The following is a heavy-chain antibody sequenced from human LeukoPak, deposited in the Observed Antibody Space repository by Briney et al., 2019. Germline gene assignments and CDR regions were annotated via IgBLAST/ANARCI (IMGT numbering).Heavy chain of an antibody. D-gene: IGHD6-13*01. Sequence: GGSLRLSCAASRFTFSRYAMSWVRQAPGKGLEWVSAISGSGGSTFYADSVKGRFTISRDNSKNTLFLQMNTLRAGDTGVYYCASLRGITAAPQPDCWGEGTLVTVSS. J-gene: IGHJ4*02. CDR1: RFTFSRYA. CDR3: ASLRGITAAPQPDC. V-gene: IGHV3-23*01. CDR2: ISGSGGST.